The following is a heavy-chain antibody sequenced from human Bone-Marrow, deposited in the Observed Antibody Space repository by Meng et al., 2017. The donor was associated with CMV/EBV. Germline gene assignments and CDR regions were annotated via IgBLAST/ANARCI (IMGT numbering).Heavy chain of an antibody. CDR1: GGSISSSSYY. J-gene: IGHJ6*02. D-gene: IGHD3-10*01. CDR2: IYYSGST. CDR3: ARGEDWFGELNGMDV. V-gene: IGHV4-39*07. Sequence: SETLSLTCTVSGGSISSSSYYWGWIRQPPGKGLEWIGSIYYSGSTYYNPSLKSRVTISVDTSKNQFSLKLSSVTAADTAVYYCARGEDWFGELNGMDVWGQGTTVPVSS.